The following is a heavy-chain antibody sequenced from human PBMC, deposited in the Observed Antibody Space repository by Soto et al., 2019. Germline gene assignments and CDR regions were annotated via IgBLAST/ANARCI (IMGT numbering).Heavy chain of an antibody. V-gene: IGHV4-31*03. Sequence: PSETLSLTCTVSGGSISSGGYYWSWIRQHPGKGLEWIGYIYYSGSTYYNPSLKSRVTISVDTSKNQFSLKLSSVTAADTAVYYCAREAIVVVVAAKDGRVRDAFDIWGQGTMVTVSS. D-gene: IGHD2-15*01. CDR1: GGSISSGGYY. CDR2: IYYSGST. J-gene: IGHJ3*02. CDR3: AREAIVVVVAAKDGRVRDAFDI.